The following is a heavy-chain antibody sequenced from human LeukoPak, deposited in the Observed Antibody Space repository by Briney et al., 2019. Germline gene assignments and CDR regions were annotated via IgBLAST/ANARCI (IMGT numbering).Heavy chain of an antibody. J-gene: IGHJ6*02. CDR3: ARDSYGMDV. Sequence: GGSLRLSCAASGFTFSNFAMHWVRQAPGKGLEWVAVISYDGSNKYYADSVEGRFTISRDNSKNTLFLQMNSLRTEDTAAYYCARDSYGMDVWGQGTTVTVSS. CDR1: GFTFSNFA. V-gene: IGHV3-30-3*01. CDR2: ISYDGSNK.